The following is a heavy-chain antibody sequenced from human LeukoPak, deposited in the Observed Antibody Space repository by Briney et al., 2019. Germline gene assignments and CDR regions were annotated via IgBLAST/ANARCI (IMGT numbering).Heavy chain of an antibody. CDR2: ISSDSNYI. CDR1: RFTFSTYS. D-gene: IGHD3-16*01. J-gene: IGHJ6*02. V-gene: IGHV3-21*01. Sequence: GGSLRLSCAASRFTFSTYSMNWVRQAPGKGLEWVSSISSDSNYIYYADSLKGRFTISRDNAKNSLYLQMISLRAEDTAVYYCARVAFGLYVMDVWSQGTTVTVSS. CDR3: ARVAFGLYVMDV.